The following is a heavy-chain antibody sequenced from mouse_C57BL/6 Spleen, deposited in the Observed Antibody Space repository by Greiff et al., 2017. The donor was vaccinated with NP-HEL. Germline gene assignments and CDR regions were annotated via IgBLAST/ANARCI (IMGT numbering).Heavy chain of an antibody. CDR3: ARSYGKKAMDY. CDR1: GFTFSDYG. D-gene: IGHD2-1*01. CDR2: ISSGSSTI. V-gene: IGHV5-17*01. Sequence: EVQLVESGGGLVKPGGSLKLSCAASGFTFSDYGMHWVRQAPEKGLEWVAYISSGSSTIYYADTVKGRFTISRDNAKNTLFLQMTSLRSEDTAMYYCARSYGKKAMDYWGQGTSVTVSS. J-gene: IGHJ4*01.